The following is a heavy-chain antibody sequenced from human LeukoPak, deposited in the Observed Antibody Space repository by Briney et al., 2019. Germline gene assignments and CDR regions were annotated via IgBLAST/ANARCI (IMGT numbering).Heavy chain of an antibody. CDR3: ARDSPIAAAGDAFDI. CDR2: ISSSISTM. CDR1: GFTFSTYS. V-gene: IGHV3-48*04. D-gene: IGHD6-13*01. J-gene: IGHJ3*02. Sequence: GGSLRLSCAASGFTFSTYSMNWVRQAPGKGLEWVSYISSSISTMYYADSVKGRFTISRDNAKNSLYLQMNSLRAEDTAVYYCARDSPIAAAGDAFDIWGQGTMVTVSS.